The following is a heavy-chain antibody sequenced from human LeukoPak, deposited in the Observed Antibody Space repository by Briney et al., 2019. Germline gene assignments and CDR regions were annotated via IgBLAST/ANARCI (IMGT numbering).Heavy chain of an antibody. J-gene: IGHJ4*02. Sequence: PGGSLRPSCAASGFTFDDYAMQWVRQAPGKGLEWVSGISWNSGSIGYADSVKGRFTISRDNAKNSLYLQMNSLRAEDTALYYCAKVASIAAAGPFDYWGQGTLVTVSS. CDR2: ISWNSGSI. CDR1: GFTFDDYA. CDR3: AKVASIAAAGPFDY. D-gene: IGHD6-13*01. V-gene: IGHV3-9*01.